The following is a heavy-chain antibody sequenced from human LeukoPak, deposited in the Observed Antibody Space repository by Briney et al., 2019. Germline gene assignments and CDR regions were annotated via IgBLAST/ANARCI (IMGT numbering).Heavy chain of an antibody. Sequence: ASVKVSCKASGYTFTGYYIHWVRQAPGQGLEWMGWINPNSGGTNYAQNFQGRVTMTRDTSISTAYMELSRLRSDDTAVYYCARRRYQQLDLDYWGQGTLVTVSS. J-gene: IGHJ4*02. CDR1: GYTFTGYY. V-gene: IGHV1-2*02. CDR3: ARRRYQQLDLDY. CDR2: INPNSGGT. D-gene: IGHD1-1*01.